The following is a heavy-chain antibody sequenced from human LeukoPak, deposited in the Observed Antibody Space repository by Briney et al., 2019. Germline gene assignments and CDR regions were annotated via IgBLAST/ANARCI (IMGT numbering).Heavy chain of an antibody. D-gene: IGHD4-17*01. J-gene: IGHJ6*02. CDR1: GFTFSSYG. Sequence: GGSLRLSWSASGFTFSSYGMHWVRQAPGKGLEWVAVIWYDGSNKYYAASVKGRFTISRDNSKTTLYLQMNSLRAEDTAVYYCARPTYGDQYYYGMDVWGQGTTVTVSS. CDR3: ARPTYGDQYYYGMDV. V-gene: IGHV3-33*01. CDR2: IWYDGSNK.